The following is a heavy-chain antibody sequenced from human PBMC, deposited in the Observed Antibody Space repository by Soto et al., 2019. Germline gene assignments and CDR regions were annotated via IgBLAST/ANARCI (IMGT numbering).Heavy chain of an antibody. CDR3: ARARQRDTGRGLDV. J-gene: IGHJ6*02. V-gene: IGHV4-59*01. Sequence: PSETLSLTCTISGDSINNYFWNWIRQTPGKGLEWIGYISYSGSTSYNPSLQSRVTISSDTSKNHFSLKLSSVTAADTAVYYCARARQRDTGRGLDVWGQGTTVTAP. D-gene: IGHD5-18*01. CDR1: GDSINNYF. CDR2: ISYSGST.